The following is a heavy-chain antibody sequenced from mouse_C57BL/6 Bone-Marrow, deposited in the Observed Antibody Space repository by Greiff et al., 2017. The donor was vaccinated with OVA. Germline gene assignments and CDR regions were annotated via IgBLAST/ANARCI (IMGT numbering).Heavy chain of an antibody. Sequence: VQLQQSGAELARPGASVKLSCKASGYTFTSYVISWVNQRTGQGLEWIGEIYPSSGNTYYNETFKGKAPLTADKSSSTAYMGLRSLTSEDSAVYFCAREGIYDYFEYWGQGTTLTVSS. D-gene: IGHD2-12*01. CDR1: GYTFTSYV. J-gene: IGHJ2*01. V-gene: IGHV1-81*01. CDR2: IYPSSGNT. CDR3: AREGIYDYFEY.